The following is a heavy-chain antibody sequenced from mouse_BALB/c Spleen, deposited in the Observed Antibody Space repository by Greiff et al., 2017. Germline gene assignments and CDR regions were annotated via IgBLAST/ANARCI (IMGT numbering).Heavy chain of an antibody. CDR1: GFNIKDTY. D-gene: IGHD1-1*01. J-gene: IGHJ4*01. CDR3: ARTPYYYGSSYYAMDY. Sequence: EVQLVESGAELVKPGASVKLSCTASGFNIKDTYMHWVKQRPEQGLEWIGRIDPANGNTKYDPKFQGKATITADTSSNTAYLQLSSLTSEDTAVYYCARTPYYYGSSYYAMDYWGQGTSVTVSS. V-gene: IGHV14-3*02. CDR2: IDPANGNT.